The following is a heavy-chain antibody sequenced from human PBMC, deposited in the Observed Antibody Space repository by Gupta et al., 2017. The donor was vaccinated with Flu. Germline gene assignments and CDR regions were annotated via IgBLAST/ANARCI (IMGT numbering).Heavy chain of an antibody. J-gene: IGHJ4*02. CDR2: ISRDGGST. D-gene: IGHD2-15*01. CDR3: TKDRYCPSSSCPNDY. Sequence: EAQLVEFGGGLVQRGRSLRLSCEGSGFNFDEYAMHWVRLGPGRGLEWVSGISRDGGSTGYADTVKGRFTISRDNAKNSLYLQMNSLRPEDTALYYCTKDRYCPSSSCPNDYWGQGTLVTVSS. V-gene: IGHV3-9*01. CDR1: GFNFDEYA.